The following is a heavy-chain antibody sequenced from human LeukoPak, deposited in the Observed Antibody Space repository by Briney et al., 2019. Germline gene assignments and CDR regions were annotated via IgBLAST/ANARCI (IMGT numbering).Heavy chain of an antibody. J-gene: IGHJ4*02. CDR1: GFTLRSYT. CDR2: IGISSNKI. Sequence: GGSLRLSCAASGFTLRSYTMNWVRQAPGKGLEWVSSIGISSNKIYYADSVKGRFIISRDNAKNSVYLQMNSLRAEDTAVYYCAREREQLGLGIFAYWGQGTLVTVSS. V-gene: IGHV3-21*01. D-gene: IGHD6-6*01. CDR3: AREREQLGLGIFAY.